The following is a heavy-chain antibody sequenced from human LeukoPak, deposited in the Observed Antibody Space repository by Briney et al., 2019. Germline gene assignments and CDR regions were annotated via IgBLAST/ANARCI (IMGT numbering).Heavy chain of an antibody. CDR2: IIPIFGTA. Sequence: GASVKVSCKASGGTFSSYAISWVRQAPGQGLEWMGGIIPIFGTAIYAQKFQGRVTITTDESTSTAYMELSSLRSEDTAVYYCAKSQYCGGDCFANWFDPWGQGTLVTVSS. D-gene: IGHD2-21*02. J-gene: IGHJ5*02. CDR1: GGTFSSYA. CDR3: AKSQYCGGDCFANWFDP. V-gene: IGHV1-69*05.